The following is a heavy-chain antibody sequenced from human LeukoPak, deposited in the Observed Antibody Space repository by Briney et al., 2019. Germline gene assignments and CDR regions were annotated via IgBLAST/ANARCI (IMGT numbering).Heavy chain of an antibody. Sequence: GGSLRLSCAASGFTFNNHWMHWVRQAPGKWLEWVSRIDNDGYNAIYADSVKARFTVSRDNAKNTLYLQMNSLRVEDTAVYYCARDRPHNWFDPWGQGTLVTVSS. V-gene: IGHV3-74*01. CDR2: IDNDGYNA. J-gene: IGHJ5*02. CDR3: ARDRPHNWFDP. CDR1: GFTFNNHW.